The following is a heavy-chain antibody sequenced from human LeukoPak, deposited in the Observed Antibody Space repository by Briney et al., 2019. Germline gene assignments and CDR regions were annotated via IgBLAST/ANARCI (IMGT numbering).Heavy chain of an antibody. J-gene: IGHJ4*02. CDR1: GFTFSDYY. CDR2: ISSSGSTI. CDR3: ARDYYDSSGDYFDY. D-gene: IGHD3-22*01. Sequence: GGSLRLSCAASGFTFSDYYMSWIRQAPGKGLEWVSYISSSGSTIYYADSVKGRFTISRDNAKNSLCLQMNSLRAEDTAVYYCARDYYDSSGDYFDYWGQGTLVTVSS. V-gene: IGHV3-11*04.